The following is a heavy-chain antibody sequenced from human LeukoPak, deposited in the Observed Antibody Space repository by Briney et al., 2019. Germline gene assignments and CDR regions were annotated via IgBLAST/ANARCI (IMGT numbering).Heavy chain of an antibody. CDR2: IWSDGSRK. J-gene: IGHJ4*02. CDR3: ARDKRYCPGGHCYSYFDY. Sequence: GGSLRLSCAASGISFSSSGMQWVRQAPGKGLEWVAVIWSDGSRKYYTDSVKGRFTISRDNSKNTLYLQMDSLTAEDTAVYYCARDKRYCPGGHCYSYFDYWGQGTLVSVSS. V-gene: IGHV3-33*01. D-gene: IGHD2-8*02. CDR1: GISFSSSG.